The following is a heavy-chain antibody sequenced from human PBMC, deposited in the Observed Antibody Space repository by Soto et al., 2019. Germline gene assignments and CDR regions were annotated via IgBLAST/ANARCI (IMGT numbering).Heavy chain of an antibody. CDR2: IGTAGDT. Sequence: GGSLRLSCAASGFTFSNYVMHWVRQVTGEALEWVSAIGTAGDTYYPGSVEGRFTISKENAKNSLYLQMNSLRAGDTAVYYCARERRYCSGGSCYSHYYDYWGQGTVVTVAS. CDR1: GFTFSNYV. CDR3: ARERRYCSGGSCYSHYYDY. D-gene: IGHD2-15*01. J-gene: IGHJ4*02. V-gene: IGHV3-13*01.